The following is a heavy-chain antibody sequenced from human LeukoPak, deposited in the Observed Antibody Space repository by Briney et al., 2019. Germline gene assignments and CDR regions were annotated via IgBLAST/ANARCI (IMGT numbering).Heavy chain of an antibody. D-gene: IGHD3-10*01. J-gene: IGHJ4*02. CDR1: GGSFSGYY. CDR2: INHSGST. CDR3: ARRRPRITMVRGATYFDY. V-gene: IGHV4-34*01. Sequence: SETLSLTCAVYGGSFSGYYWSWIRQPPGKGLEWIGEINHSGSTNYNPSLKSRVTISVDTSKNQFSLKLSSVTAADTAVYYCARRRPRITMVRGATYFDYWGQGTLVTVSS.